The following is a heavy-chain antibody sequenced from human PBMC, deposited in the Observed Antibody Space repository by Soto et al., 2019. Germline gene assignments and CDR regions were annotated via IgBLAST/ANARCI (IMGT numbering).Heavy chain of an antibody. CDR3: ASKSVSKKIDV. CDR1: GGSINSGGYY. CDR2: IFYSGST. V-gene: IGHV4-31*03. Sequence: QVQLQESGPGLVKPSQTLSLTCSVSGGSINSGGYYWTWIRQHPGKGLEWIGNIFYSGSTSYNPALKSRLTISIHTSQTHFSLTLTSVTAADTAVDYGASKSVSKKIDVWGQGTLVTVSS. D-gene: IGHD3-3*01. J-gene: IGHJ4*02.